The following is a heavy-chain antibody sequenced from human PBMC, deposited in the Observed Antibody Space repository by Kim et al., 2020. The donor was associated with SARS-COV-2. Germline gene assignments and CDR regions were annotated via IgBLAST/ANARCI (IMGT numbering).Heavy chain of an antibody. J-gene: IGHJ4*02. CDR1: GYTFTSYY. CDR3: ASCGGSSTSCYVGEFDY. V-gene: IGHV1-46*01. CDR2: INPSGGST. Sequence: ASVKVSCKASGYTFTSYYMHWVRQAPGQGLEWMGIINPSGGSTSYAQKFQGRVTMTRDTSTSTVYMELSSLRSEDTAVYYCASCGGSSTSCYVGEFDYWGQGTLVTVSS. D-gene: IGHD2-2*01.